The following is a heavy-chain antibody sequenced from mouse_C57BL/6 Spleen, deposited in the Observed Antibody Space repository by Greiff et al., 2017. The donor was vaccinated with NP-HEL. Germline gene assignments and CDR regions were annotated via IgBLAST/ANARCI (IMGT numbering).Heavy chain of an antibody. CDR3: ARFPFTTVVERFANYAMDY. D-gene: IGHD1-1*01. Sequence: VQLQQSGAELAKPGASVKLSCKASGYTFTSYWMHWVKQRPGQGLEWIGYINPSSGYTKYNQKFKDKATLTADKSSSTAYMQLSSLTYDDSAVYYCARFPFTTVVERFANYAMDYWGQGTSVTVSS. J-gene: IGHJ4*01. CDR2: INPSSGYT. V-gene: IGHV1-7*01. CDR1: GYTFTSYW.